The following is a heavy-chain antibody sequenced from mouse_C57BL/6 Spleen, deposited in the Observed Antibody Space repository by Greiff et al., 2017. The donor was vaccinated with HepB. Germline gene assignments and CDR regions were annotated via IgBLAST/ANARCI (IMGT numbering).Heavy chain of an antibody. CDR2: IDPEDGET. V-gene: IGHV14-2*01. D-gene: IGHD1-1*01. Sequence: VQLQQSGAELVKPGASVKLSCTASGFNIKDYYMHWVKQRTERGLEWIGRIDPEDGETKYAPKFQGKATITADTSSNTAYLQLSSLTSEDTAVYYCAREAFITTVVRYFDVWGTGTTVTVSS. J-gene: IGHJ1*03. CDR1: GFNIKDYY. CDR3: AREAFITTVVRYFDV.